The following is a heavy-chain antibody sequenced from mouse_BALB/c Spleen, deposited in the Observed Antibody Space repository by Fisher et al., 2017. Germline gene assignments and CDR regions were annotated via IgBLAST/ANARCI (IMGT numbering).Heavy chain of an antibody. V-gene: IGHV1-9*01. J-gene: IGHJ4*01. D-gene: IGHD1-1*01. CDR3: AREGDLYYYAMDY. Sequence: KFKGKATFTADTSSNTAYMQLSSLTSEDSAVYYCAREGDLYYYAMDYWGQGTSVTVSS.